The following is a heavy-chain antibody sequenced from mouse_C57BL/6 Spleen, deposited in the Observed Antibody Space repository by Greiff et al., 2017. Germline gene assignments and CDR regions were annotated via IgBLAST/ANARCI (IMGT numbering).Heavy chain of an antibody. D-gene: IGHD1-1*01. CDR1: GYTFTDYE. V-gene: IGHV1-15*01. CDR2: IDPETGGT. Sequence: QVQLQQSGAELVRPGASVTLSCKASGYTFTDYEMHWVKQTPVHGLEWIGAIDPETGGTAYNQKFKGQAILTADKSSSTAYMELRSLTSEDSAVYYCTRCTTVVAKGFAYLGQGTLVTVSA. CDR3: TRCTTVVAKGFAY. J-gene: IGHJ3*01.